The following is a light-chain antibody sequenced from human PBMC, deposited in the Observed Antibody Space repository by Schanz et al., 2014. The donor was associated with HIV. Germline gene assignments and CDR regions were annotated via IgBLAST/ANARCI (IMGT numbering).Light chain of an antibody. V-gene: IGKV3-15*01. CDR3: QQYNDWPPIT. J-gene: IGKJ5*01. CDR2: GAS. CDR1: QSVSSSY. Sequence: EIVLTQSPATLSLSPGERATLSCRASQSVSSSYLAWYQQKPGQAPRLLIYGASTRVTGIPARFSGSGSGTEFTLTISSLQSEDFAVYYCQQYNDWPPITFGQGTRLEIK.